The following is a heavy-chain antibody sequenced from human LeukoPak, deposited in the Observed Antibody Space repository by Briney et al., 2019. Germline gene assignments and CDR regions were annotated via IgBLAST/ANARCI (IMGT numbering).Heavy chain of an antibody. CDR1: GGSISSGGHS. CDR3: ARDIDDILTGYFVPYYYMDV. V-gene: IGHV4-39*07. CDR2: IYYSGST. J-gene: IGHJ6*03. D-gene: IGHD3-9*01. Sequence: SETLSLTCAVSGGSISSGGHSWGWIRQPPGKGLEWIGSIYYSGSTYYNPSLKSRVTISVDTSKNQFSLKLSSVTAADTAVYYCARDIDDILTGYFVPYYYMDVWGKGTTVTVSS.